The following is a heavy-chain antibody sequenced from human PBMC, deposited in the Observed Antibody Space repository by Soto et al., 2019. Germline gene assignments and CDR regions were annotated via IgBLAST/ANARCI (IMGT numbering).Heavy chain of an antibody. CDR1: AFPPRTRGGG. D-gene: IGHD3-22*01. Sequence: GPKLVNPTQPLTLTCTFSAFPPRTRGGGVGWVRQPPGKALEWLALIYWDDDKRYSPSLKSRLTITKDTSKNQVVLTMTNMDPVDTATYYCAPTYYYDSSGYYYVHPWGQGTLVTSPQ. CDR2: IYWDDDK. J-gene: IGHJ5*02. CDR3: APTYYYDSSGYYYVHP. V-gene: IGHV2-5*02.